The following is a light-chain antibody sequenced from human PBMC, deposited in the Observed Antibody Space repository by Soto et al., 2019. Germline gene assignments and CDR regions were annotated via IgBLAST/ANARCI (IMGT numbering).Light chain of an antibody. V-gene: IGLV2-23*01. CDR1: SSDVGSYNL. Sequence: QSALTQPASVSGSPGQSITISCTGTSSDVGSYNLVSWYQQHPGTAPKLMIYEGTKRPSGVSNRFSGSRSGNTASLTSSGLQADDEADYYCCSFGGSSPVFGGGTKLTVL. J-gene: IGLJ2*01. CDR3: CSFGGSSPV. CDR2: EGT.